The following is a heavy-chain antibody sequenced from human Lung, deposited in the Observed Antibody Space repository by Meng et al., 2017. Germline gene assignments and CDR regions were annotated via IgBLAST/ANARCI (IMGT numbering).Heavy chain of an antibody. D-gene: IGHD2-8*01. Sequence: GESLKISCAASGFTFSSYEMHWVRQAPGKGLEWVSYISGSGRDIYYADSVKGRFTISRDNAKNSLYLQMNSLRVEDTAVYYCAREAYCANEICNPLYGMDVWGQGNTVNFFS. CDR3: AREAYCANEICNPLYGMDV. CDR2: ISGSGRDI. V-gene: IGHV3-48*03. CDR1: GFTFSSYE. J-gene: IGHJ6*01.